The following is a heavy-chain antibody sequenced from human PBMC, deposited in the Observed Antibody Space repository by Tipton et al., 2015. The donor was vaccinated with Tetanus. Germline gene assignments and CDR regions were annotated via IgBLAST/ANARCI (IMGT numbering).Heavy chain of an antibody. CDR3: AKDTGVTPHYGMDV. V-gene: IGHV3-43*01. Sequence: SLRLSCTASGFNFDDYSMHWVRQAPGKGLEWVSVINWDADQRYYEDSVKGRFTISRDNAKNSLYLQMNSLRAEDTALYYCAKDTGVTPHYGMDVWGQGTTVTVSS. CDR2: INWDADQR. J-gene: IGHJ6*02. CDR1: GFNFDDYS. D-gene: IGHD2-21*02.